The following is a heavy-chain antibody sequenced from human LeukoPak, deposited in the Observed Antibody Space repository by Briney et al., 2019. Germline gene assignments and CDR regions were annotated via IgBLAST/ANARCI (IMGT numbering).Heavy chain of an antibody. CDR1: GYTFTGYY. J-gene: IGHJ3*02. CDR2: INPNSGGT. D-gene: IGHD5-18*01. Sequence: ASVKVSCKASGYTFTGYYMHWVRQAPGQGLEWMGWINPNSGGTNYAQKFQGRVTMTRDMSISTAYMELSRLRSDDTAVYYCASELTSYGSYAFDIWGQGTMVTVSS. CDR3: ASELTSYGSYAFDI. V-gene: IGHV1-2*02.